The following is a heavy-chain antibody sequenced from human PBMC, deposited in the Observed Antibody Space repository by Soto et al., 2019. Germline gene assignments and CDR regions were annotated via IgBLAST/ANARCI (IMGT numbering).Heavy chain of an antibody. V-gene: IGHV3-23*01. CDR1: GFTFSSYA. CDR2: ISYSGGST. Sequence: QAGGSLRLSCTASGFTFSSYAMSWVRQAPGKGLEWVSAISYSGGSTYYADSVKGRFTISRDNPKNTLYLQMNSLRAEDTAVYYCAKDQRGVMVPAAIHFDYWGQGTLVTVSS. CDR3: AKDQRGVMVPAAIHFDY. D-gene: IGHD2-2*01. J-gene: IGHJ4*02.